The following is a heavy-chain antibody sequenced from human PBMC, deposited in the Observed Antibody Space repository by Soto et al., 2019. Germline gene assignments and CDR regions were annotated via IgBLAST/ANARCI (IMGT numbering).Heavy chain of an antibody. Sequence: GASVKVSCKASGYTFTSYAMHWVRQAPGQRLEWMGWINAGNGNTKYSQKFQGRVTISRDSSKNTVYLQMDRLRAEDTAVYYCARNYYGSGSYAPWFGPWGQGTLVTVSS. J-gene: IGHJ5*02. D-gene: IGHD3-10*01. CDR2: INAGNGNT. CDR1: GYTFTSYA. CDR3: ARNYYGSGSYAPWFGP. V-gene: IGHV1-3*01.